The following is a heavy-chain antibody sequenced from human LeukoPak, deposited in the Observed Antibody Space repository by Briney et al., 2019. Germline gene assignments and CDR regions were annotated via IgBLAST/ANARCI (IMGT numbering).Heavy chain of an antibody. CDR1: GFTFSNYN. Sequence: GGSLRLSRAASGFTFSNYNMNWVRQAPGKGLEGVSYLSSSSCIIYYADSVKGRFTISRDNAKNSLSLQMNSLRAEDTAVYYCARSFILTGYWLDYWGQGALVTVSS. CDR2: LSSSSCII. D-gene: IGHD3-9*01. V-gene: IGHV3-48*01. CDR3: ARSFILTGYWLDY. J-gene: IGHJ4*02.